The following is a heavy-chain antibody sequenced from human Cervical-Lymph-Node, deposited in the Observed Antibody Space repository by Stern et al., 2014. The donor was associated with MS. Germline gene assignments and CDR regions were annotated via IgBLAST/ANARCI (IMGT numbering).Heavy chain of an antibody. J-gene: IGHJ5*02. V-gene: IGHV4-59*01. Sequence: QVQLQESGPGLVKPSETLSLTCTVSGGSISSYYWSRIRQPPGKGLEWIGNIYYSGTTNYNPSSTSRVTISVDTSKNQFSLKLSSVTAADTAVYYCARGATQAFDPWGQGTLVTVSS. CDR3: ARGATQAFDP. CDR2: IYYSGTT. CDR1: GGSISSYY.